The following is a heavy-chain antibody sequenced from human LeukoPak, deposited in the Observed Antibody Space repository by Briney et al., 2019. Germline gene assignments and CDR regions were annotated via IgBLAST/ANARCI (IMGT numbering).Heavy chain of an antibody. CDR3: AKATYYYDSSGYRGGYFDY. D-gene: IGHD3-22*01. CDR1: GFTFSSYG. J-gene: IGHJ4*02. V-gene: IGHV3-23*01. Sequence: GGSLRLSCAASGFTFSSYGMSWVRQAPGKGLEWVSAVSASGGSTYYADSVKGRFIISRDNSKNTLYLQMNSLRAEDTAVYYCAKATYYYDSSGYRGGYFDYWGQGTLVTVSS. CDR2: VSASGGST.